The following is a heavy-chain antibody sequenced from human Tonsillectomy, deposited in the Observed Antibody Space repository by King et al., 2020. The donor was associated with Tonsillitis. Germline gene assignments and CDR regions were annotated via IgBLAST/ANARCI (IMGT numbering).Heavy chain of an antibody. J-gene: IGHJ6*03. CDR2: IKEDGSEK. CDR3: AREAADDYYYYYMDV. V-gene: IGHV3-7*01. D-gene: IGHD6-25*01. CDR1: GFTFSTYW. Sequence: QLVQSGGGLVQPGGSLRLSCAVTGFTFSTYWMSWVRQAPGKGLEWVANIKEDGSEKYYVDSVKGRFTISRDNAKNSLYLQMNSLRAEDTAVYYCAREAADDYYYYYMDVWGKGTTVTVSS.